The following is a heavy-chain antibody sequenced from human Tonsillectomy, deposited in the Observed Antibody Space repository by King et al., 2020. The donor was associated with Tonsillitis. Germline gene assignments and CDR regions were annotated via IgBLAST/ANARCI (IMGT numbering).Heavy chain of an antibody. CDR1: GFTFRTYT. CDR2: ITSSSNYI. Sequence: QLVQSGGGLVKPGGSLRLSCAASGFTFRTYTMNWVRQAPGKGLEWVSSITSSSNYIYYADSVKGRFTISRDNAKNLLYLQMNSLRAEDTAVYYCARDPYGSGSSENPIWGQGTMVTVSS. D-gene: IGHD3-10*01. CDR3: ARDPYGSGSSENPI. V-gene: IGHV3-21*01. J-gene: IGHJ3*02.